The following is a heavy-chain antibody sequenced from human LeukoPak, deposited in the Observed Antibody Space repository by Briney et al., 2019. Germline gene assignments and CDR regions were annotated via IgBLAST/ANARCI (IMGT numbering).Heavy chain of an antibody. V-gene: IGHV4-39*07. CDR1: GGSISSSSYY. CDR2: VYTSGST. D-gene: IGHD1-7*01. CDR3: ARLITGTTTAFDI. J-gene: IGHJ3*02. Sequence: SETLSLTCTVSGGSISSSSYYWGWIRQPPGKGLGWIGRVYTSGSTHYNPSLKTRLSMSVDTSKNQFSLKLSSVTAADTAVYYCARLITGTTTAFDIWGQGTMVTVSS.